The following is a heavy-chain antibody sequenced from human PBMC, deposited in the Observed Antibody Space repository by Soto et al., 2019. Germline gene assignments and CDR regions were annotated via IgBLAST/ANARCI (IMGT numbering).Heavy chain of an antibody. CDR1: GGSIRRHY. CDR3: ARGVYCGGDCYYFAY. V-gene: IGHV4-59*11. D-gene: IGHD2-21*02. J-gene: IGHJ4*02. CDR2: IYYSGST. Sequence: PGVTLSDTCFILGGSIRRHYWSWIRAPPGKGLEWIGYIYYSGSTNYNPSLKSRVTISVDTSKNQFSLKLSSVTAADTAVYYCARGVYCGGDCYYFAYWGQGTLVTVS.